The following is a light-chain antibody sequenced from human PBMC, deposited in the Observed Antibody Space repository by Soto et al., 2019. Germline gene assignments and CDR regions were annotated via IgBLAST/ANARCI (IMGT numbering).Light chain of an antibody. Sequence: DIQLTQSPSSLSASVGDRVTITCRASQSISNRLAWYHQKPGKTSNLLIYDASNLGSGVPSRFSGSGSGTEFTLTISSLQPDEFATDYCQQYDTYSTFGQLTKV. CDR1: QSISNR. CDR3: QQYDTYST. CDR2: DAS. J-gene: IGKJ1*01. V-gene: IGKV1-5*01.